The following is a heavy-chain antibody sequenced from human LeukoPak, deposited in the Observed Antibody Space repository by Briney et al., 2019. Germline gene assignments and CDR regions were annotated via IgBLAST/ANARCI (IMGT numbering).Heavy chain of an antibody. V-gene: IGHV3-33*01. J-gene: IGHJ4*02. Sequence: PGGSLRLSCAASGFTFSSYGTHWVRQAPGKGLEWVAVIWYDGSNKYYADSVKGRFTISRDNSKNTLYLQMNSLRAEDTAVYYCARYCSSTSCSNFDYWGQGTLVTVSS. CDR1: GFTFSSYG. CDR3: ARYCSSTSCSNFDY. D-gene: IGHD2-2*01. CDR2: IWYDGSNK.